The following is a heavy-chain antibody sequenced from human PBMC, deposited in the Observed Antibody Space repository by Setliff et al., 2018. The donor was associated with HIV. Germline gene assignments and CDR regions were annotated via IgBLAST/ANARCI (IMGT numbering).Heavy chain of an antibody. CDR2: IKSDGSYT. Sequence: PGGSLRLSCAASGFTFSSYWMHWVRQAPGKGLVWVSRIKSDGSYTSYADSAKGRFTISRDNAKNTLHLQMNSLRAEDTAVYYCVRGLAAAGGYAMDVWGRGTTVTVSS. CDR3: VRGLAAAGGYAMDV. V-gene: IGHV3-74*01. CDR1: GFTFSSYW. D-gene: IGHD6-13*01. J-gene: IGHJ6*02.